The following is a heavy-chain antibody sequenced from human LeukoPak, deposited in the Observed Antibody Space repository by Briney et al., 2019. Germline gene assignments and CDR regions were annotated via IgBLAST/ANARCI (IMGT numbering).Heavy chain of an antibody. Sequence: VASVKVSCKASRYTFINYAIHWVRQAPGQRLEWMAWINGGNGKTKYSQTLQGRITITRDASATTAYMELSSLKSEDTAVYYCVREGPEYYDSGMDHWGQGTLVTVSS. J-gene: IGHJ4*02. D-gene: IGHD3-22*01. CDR1: RYTFINYA. CDR2: INGGNGKT. V-gene: IGHV1-3*01. CDR3: VREGPEYYDSGMDH.